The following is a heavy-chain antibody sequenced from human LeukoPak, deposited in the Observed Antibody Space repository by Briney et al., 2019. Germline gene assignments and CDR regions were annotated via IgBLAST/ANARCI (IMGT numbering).Heavy chain of an antibody. J-gene: IGHJ4*02. Sequence: GGSLRLSCTASGFTFSSYGMNWVRQAPGKGLEWVANIKQDGSEKYYVDSVKGRFTISRDNAKKSLYLQMNSLRAEDTAVYYCARETEMANLDYWGQGTLVTVSS. V-gene: IGHV3-7*04. CDR1: GFTFSSYG. D-gene: IGHD5-24*01. CDR2: IKQDGSEK. CDR3: ARETEMANLDY.